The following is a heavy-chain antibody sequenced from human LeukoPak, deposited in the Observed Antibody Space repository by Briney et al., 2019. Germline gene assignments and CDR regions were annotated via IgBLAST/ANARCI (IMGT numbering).Heavy chain of an antibody. V-gene: IGHV3-30-3*01. Sequence: GGSLRLSCAASGFTFSSYAMHWVRQAPVKGLEWVAVISYDGSNKYYADSVKGRFTISRDNSKNTLYLQMNSLRAEDTAVYYCARVPAYSYGESVYFDYWGQGTLVTVSS. CDR1: GFTFSSYA. CDR2: ISYDGSNK. D-gene: IGHD5-18*01. J-gene: IGHJ4*02. CDR3: ARVPAYSYGESVYFDY.